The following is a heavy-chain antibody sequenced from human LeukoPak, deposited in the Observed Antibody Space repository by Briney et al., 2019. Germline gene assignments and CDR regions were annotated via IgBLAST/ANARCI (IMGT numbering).Heavy chain of an antibody. Sequence: SETLSLTCTVSGGSFSGYYWSWIRQPPGKGLEWIGEINHSGSTNYNPSRKSRVTISVDTSKNQFSLKLSSVTAADTAVYYCARVKRYFDWLLLYYFDSWGQGTLVTVSS. CDR1: GGSFSGYY. CDR3: ARVKRYFDWLLLYYFDS. D-gene: IGHD3-9*01. CDR2: INHSGST. J-gene: IGHJ4*02. V-gene: IGHV4-34*01.